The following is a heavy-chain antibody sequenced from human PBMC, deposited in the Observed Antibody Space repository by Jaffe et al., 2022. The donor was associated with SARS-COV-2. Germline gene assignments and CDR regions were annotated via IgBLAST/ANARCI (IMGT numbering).Heavy chain of an antibody. V-gene: IGHV6-1*01. Sequence: QVQLQQSGPGLVKPSQTLSLTCAISGDSVSSNSAAWNWIRQSPSRGLEWLGRTYYRSKWYNDYAVSVKSRITINPDTSKNQFSLQLNSVTPEDTAVYYCARDREGYDYVWGSYRPPYYFDYWGQGTLVTVSS. J-gene: IGHJ4*02. CDR3: ARDREGYDYVWGSYRPPYYFDY. D-gene: IGHD3-16*02. CDR2: TYYRSKWYN. CDR1: GDSVSSNSAA.